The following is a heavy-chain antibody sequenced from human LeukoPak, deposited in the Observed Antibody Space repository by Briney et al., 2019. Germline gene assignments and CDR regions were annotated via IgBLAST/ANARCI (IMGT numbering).Heavy chain of an antibody. CDR1: GGTFSGYY. Sequence: PSETLSLTCAVYGGTFSGYYWSWIRQPPGKGLEWIGEVNHSGSTICNPSLKSRVTISVDTSKNQVSLKLSSVTAADTAVYYCARGGYGSGSYAVDYWGEGTLVNVSA. J-gene: IGHJ4*02. CDR2: VNHSGST. CDR3: ARGGYGSGSYAVDY. V-gene: IGHV4-34*01. D-gene: IGHD3-10*01.